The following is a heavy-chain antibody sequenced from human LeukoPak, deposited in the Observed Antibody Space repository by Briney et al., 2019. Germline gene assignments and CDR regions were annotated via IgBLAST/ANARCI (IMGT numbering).Heavy chain of an antibody. J-gene: IGHJ5*02. CDR3: ARFYGSGSSTLNWFDP. D-gene: IGHD3-10*01. CDR1: GGSISSYY. V-gene: IGHV4-4*07. CDR2: IYTSGST. Sequence: SETLSLTCTVSGGSISSYYWSWIRQPAGKGLEWIGRIYTSGSTNYNPSLKSRVTISVDTSKNQFSLKLSSVTAADTAVYYCARFYGSGSSTLNWFDPWGQGTLVTVSS.